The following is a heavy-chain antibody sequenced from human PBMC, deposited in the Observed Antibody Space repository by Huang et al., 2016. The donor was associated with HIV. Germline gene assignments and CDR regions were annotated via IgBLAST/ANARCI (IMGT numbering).Heavy chain of an antibody. CDR3: AQEKSFGNWANNWFDP. CDR2: VFNTGTT. Sequence: QVQLQESGPGLVKPSETLSLTCAVSGGSMRRQSCAWIRQPPGKGLEWIGTVFNTGTTNYNPDVQSRVTVSLDTSRNQFFLTLKSVTHADTAVYYCAQEKSFGNWANNWFDPWGQGTLVTVSS. D-gene: IGHD3-16*01. J-gene: IGHJ5*02. CDR1: GGSMRRQS. V-gene: IGHV4-59*11.